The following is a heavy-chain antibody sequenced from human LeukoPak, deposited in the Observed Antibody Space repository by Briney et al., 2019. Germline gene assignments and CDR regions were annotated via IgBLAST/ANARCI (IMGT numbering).Heavy chain of an antibody. J-gene: IGHJ4*02. CDR3: VRDPSEVGAL. Sequence: ASVKVSCKASGYTSTGYYMHWVRQAPGQGLEWMGWINPNNGGTNYAQKFQGRVTMTSDTSISTAYMELSRLRSDDTAVYYCVRDPSEVGALWGQGSLVTVSS. V-gene: IGHV1-2*02. D-gene: IGHD1-26*01. CDR2: INPNNGGT. CDR1: GYTSTGYY.